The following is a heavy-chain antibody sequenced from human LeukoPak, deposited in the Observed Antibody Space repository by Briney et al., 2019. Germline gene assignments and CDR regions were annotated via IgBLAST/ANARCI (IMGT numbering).Heavy chain of an antibody. J-gene: IGHJ6*02. D-gene: IGHD4-17*01. CDR2: VTTDTGPT. Sequence: GGTLRLSCAASGFTFSDYSLTWVRQTPGKGLEWVSTVTTDTGPTYYTDSVKGRFTISRDNSKITVYLQMNSLKAEDTAVYYCAKELYNYGDYGAEGLDVGGQGTTVTVS. V-gene: IGHV3-23*01. CDR1: GFTFSDYS. CDR3: AKELYNYGDYGAEGLDV.